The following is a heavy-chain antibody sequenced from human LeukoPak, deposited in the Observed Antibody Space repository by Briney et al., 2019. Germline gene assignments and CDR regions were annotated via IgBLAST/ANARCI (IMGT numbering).Heavy chain of an antibody. CDR2: ISSSSSYI. V-gene: IGHV3-21*01. Sequence: GGSLRLSCAASGFTFSSYSMNWVRQAPGKGLEWVSSISSSSSYIHYADSVKGRFTISRDNAKNSLYLQMNSLRAEDTAVYYCARGLGGYYDFWSGYLGPFDIWGQGTMVTVSS. D-gene: IGHD3-3*01. J-gene: IGHJ3*02. CDR1: GFTFSSYS. CDR3: ARGLGGYYDFWSGYLGPFDI.